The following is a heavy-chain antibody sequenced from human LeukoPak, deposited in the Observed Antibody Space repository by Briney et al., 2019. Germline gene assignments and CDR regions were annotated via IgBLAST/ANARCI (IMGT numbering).Heavy chain of an antibody. D-gene: IGHD2-2*01. J-gene: IGHJ3*02. CDR1: GGSFSSSSYS. CDR2: IYYSGNT. CDR3: ARSDCSSTSCYAFDI. V-gene: IGHV4-39*01. Sequence: SETLSLTCTVSGGSFSSSSYSWGWIRQPPGKGLEWIGSIYYSGNTYYNPSLKSRVTISVDTSKNQFSLKLSSVTAAGTAVYYCARSDCSSTSCYAFDIWGQGTMVTVSS.